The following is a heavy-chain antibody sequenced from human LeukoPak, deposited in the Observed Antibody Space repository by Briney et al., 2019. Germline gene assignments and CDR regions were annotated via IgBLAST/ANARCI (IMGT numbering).Heavy chain of an antibody. J-gene: IGHJ4*02. CDR1: GGTFSSYA. D-gene: IGHD3-22*01. CDR2: IIPILGIA. Sequence: SVKVSCKASGGTFSSYAISWVRQAPGQGLEWMGRIIPILGIANYAQRFQGRVTITADKSTSTAYMELSSLRSEDTAVYYCARFATYYYDSSGYYAADYFDYWGQGTLVTVSS. CDR3: ARFATYYYDSSGYYAADYFDY. V-gene: IGHV1-69*04.